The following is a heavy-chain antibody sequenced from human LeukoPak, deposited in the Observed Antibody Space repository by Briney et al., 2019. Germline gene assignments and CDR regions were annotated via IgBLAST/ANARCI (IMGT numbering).Heavy chain of an antibody. CDR3: AKGGSGYFADL. Sequence: GGSLRLSCAASGFTFSSYAMSWVRQAPGKGLEWVSSITGSGGSTYYADSVKGRFIISRGNSKDTLYLQMNSLRAEDTALYYCAKGGSGYFADLWGQGTLVTVSS. J-gene: IGHJ5*02. D-gene: IGHD3-22*01. CDR2: ITGSGGST. CDR1: GFTFSSYA. V-gene: IGHV3-23*01.